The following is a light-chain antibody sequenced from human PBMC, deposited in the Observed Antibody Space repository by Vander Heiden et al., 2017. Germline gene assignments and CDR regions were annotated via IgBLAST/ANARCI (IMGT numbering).Light chain of an antibody. J-gene: IGKJ4*01. CDR1: QSVSSN. CDR2: GTS. CDR3: QQDNNWPLT. V-gene: IGKV3-15*01. Sequence: EIVMTPSPATLSVSPGERATLSCRASQSVSSNLVWYQQKPGQAPRLLIYGTSTGATGIPARFSGSGSGTEFTLTISSLQSEDFAVYYCQQDNNWPLTFGGGTKVEIK.